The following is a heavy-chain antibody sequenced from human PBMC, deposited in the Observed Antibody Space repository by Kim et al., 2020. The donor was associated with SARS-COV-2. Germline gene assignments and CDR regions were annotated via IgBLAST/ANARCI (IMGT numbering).Heavy chain of an antibody. D-gene: IGHD3-16*01. CDR3: AKDLFRVLPMGGDY. V-gene: IGHV3-23*01. J-gene: IGHJ4*02. Sequence: ADPVKGRVTISRDKSKNTLYLQMNSLRAEDTAVYYCAKDLFRVLPMGGDYWGQGTLVTVSS.